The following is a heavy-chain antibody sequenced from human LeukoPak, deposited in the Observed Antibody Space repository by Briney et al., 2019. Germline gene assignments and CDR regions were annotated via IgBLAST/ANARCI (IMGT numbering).Heavy chain of an antibody. CDR3: ARVPPIYDFWSGNYFDY. CDR2: INHSGST. J-gene: IGHJ4*02. D-gene: IGHD3-3*01. CDR1: GGSFSGYY. V-gene: IGHV4-34*01. Sequence: SETLSLTCAVYGGSFSGYYWSWIRQPPGKGLEWIGEINHSGSTNYNPSLKSRVTIPVDTSKNQFSLKLSSVTAADTAVYYCARVPPIYDFWSGNYFDYWGQGTLVTVSS.